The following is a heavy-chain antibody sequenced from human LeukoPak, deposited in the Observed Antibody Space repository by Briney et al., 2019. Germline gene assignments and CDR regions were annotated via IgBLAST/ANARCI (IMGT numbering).Heavy chain of an antibody. V-gene: IGHV4-30-4*01. Sequence: SQTLSLTCTVSGGSISSGDYYWSWIRQPPGKGLEWIGYIYYSGSTYYNPSLKSRVTISVDTSKNQFSLKLSSVTAADTAVYYCARVRTVTTGYLDYWGQGTLVTVSS. CDR2: IYYSGST. J-gene: IGHJ4*02. CDR3: ARVRTVTTGYLDY. CDR1: GGSISSGDYY. D-gene: IGHD4-17*01.